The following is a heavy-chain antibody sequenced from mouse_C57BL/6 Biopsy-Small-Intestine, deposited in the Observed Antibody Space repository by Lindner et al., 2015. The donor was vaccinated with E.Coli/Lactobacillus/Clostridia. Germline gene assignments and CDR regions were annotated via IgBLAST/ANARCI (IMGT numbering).Heavy chain of an antibody. V-gene: IGHV1-62-2*01. J-gene: IGHJ2*01. Sequence: VQLQESGAELVKPGASVKLSCKASGYTFTEYTIHWVKQRSGQGLEWIGWFYPGSGCIKYDEKFKDKATLTADKSSSTVYMELSRLTSEDSAVYFCARHEELGPFFDYWGQGTTLTVSS. D-gene: IGHD4-1*01. CDR1: GYTFTEYT. CDR3: ARHEELGPFFDY. CDR2: FYPGSGCI.